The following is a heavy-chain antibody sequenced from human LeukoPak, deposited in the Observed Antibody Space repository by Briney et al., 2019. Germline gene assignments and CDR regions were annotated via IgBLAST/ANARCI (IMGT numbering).Heavy chain of an antibody. Sequence: GSLRLSCAASGFTFSSYWMHWVRQVPGKGLMWVSRIKTDGSSTSYADSVKGRFTISRDNAKNTLYLQMNSLRVEDTAVYYCARDFMYSISCAGCWGQGTLVTVSS. D-gene: IGHD6-13*01. V-gene: IGHV3-74*01. CDR2: IKTDGSST. CDR1: GFTFSSYW. CDR3: ARDFMYSISCAGC. J-gene: IGHJ4*02.